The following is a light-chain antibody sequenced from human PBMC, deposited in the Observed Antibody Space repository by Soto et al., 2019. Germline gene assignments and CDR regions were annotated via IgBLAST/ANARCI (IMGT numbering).Light chain of an antibody. CDR3: QQYNSYGT. CDR2: DAS. J-gene: IGKJ2*01. V-gene: IGKV1-5*01. CDR1: QSIGSS. Sequence: DIQMTQSPSTLSASVGDRVTITCRASQSIGSSLAWYQQKPGQGPKLLIYDASTLESGVPSRFSGSGFGTEFALTISSLQPDDFATFYCQQYNSYGTFGQGTKLEIK.